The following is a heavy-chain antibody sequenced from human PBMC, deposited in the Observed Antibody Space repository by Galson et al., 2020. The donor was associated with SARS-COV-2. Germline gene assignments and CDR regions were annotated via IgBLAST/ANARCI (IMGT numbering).Heavy chain of an antibody. D-gene: IGHD3-22*01. CDR3: ASGYYDSSGLFAPADY. V-gene: IGHV4-59*01. J-gene: IGHJ4*02. CDR1: GGSISDYY. CDR2: IYYIWIP. Sequence: SETLYLTCTASGGSISDYYWRWIRQPPGQGLEWIGFIYYIWIPSYNPSLTSRVTISIDTSKNQFSLKLSSLTAADTAVYYCASGYYDSSGLFAPADYWGQGTLVTVSS.